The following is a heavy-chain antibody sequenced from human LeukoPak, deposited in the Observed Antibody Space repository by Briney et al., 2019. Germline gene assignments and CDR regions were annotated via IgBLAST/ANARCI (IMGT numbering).Heavy chain of an antibody. CDR1: AFIFSRDW. CDR3: GRLPGTVTHWDY. CDR2: INTDGSTN. V-gene: IGHV3-7*01. J-gene: IGHJ4*02. D-gene: IGHD1/OR15-1a*01. Sequence: GGSLRLSCAGSAFIFSRDWMSWVRQDSGKGLEWLGSINTDGSTNQYLDSLKGRFTIYRDNGRNSLFLQMTSLRADDTAFYYCGRLPGTVTHWDYWGRGTLITVSS.